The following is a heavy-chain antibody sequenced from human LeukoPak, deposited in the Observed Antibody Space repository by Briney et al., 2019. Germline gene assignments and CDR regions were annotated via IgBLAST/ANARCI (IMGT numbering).Heavy chain of an antibody. V-gene: IGHV4-39*01. D-gene: IGHD6-6*01. J-gene: IGHJ4*02. Sequence: AETLSLTCTVSGGSISSGGYYWSWIRQHPGKGLEWIGSIYYSGSTYYNPSLKSRVTISVDTSKNQFSLKLSSVTAADTAVYYCARIEYSSLFDYWGQGTLVTVSS. CDR2: IYYSGST. CDR3: ARIEYSSLFDY. CDR1: GGSISSGGYY.